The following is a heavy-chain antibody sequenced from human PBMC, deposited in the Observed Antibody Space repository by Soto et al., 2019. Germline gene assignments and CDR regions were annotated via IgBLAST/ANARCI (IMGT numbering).Heavy chain of an antibody. D-gene: IGHD3-3*01. CDR2: ISAYNGDT. CDR1: GYTFTSYG. Sequence: ASVKVSCKASGYTFTSYGISWVRQAPGQGLEWMGWISAYNGDTNYAQKLQGRVTMTTDTSTSTAYMELRSLRSDDTAVYYCATGYYDFWSGYFSDYYYGMDVWGQGTTVTVSS. V-gene: IGHV1-18*04. J-gene: IGHJ6*02. CDR3: ATGYYDFWSGYFSDYYYGMDV.